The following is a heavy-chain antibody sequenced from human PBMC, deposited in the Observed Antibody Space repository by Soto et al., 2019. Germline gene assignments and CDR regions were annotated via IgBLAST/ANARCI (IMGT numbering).Heavy chain of an antibody. D-gene: IGHD3-10*01. Sequence: QVQLVQSGAEVKKPGASVKVSCKASGYTFTSYYMHWVRQAPGQGLEWMGIINPSGGSTSYAQKLQGRVTMTRDTSTSTVYMELSSLRSEDTAVYYCARDWNIPAGENYWGQGTLVTVSS. V-gene: IGHV1-46*03. J-gene: IGHJ4*02. CDR3: ARDWNIPAGENY. CDR1: GYTFTSYY. CDR2: INPSGGST.